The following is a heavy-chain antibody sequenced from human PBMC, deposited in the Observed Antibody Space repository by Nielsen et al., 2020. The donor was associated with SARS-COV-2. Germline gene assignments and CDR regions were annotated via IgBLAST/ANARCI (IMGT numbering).Heavy chain of an antibody. Sequence: ASVKVSCKASGYTFTNNYMHWVRQAPGQGLEWIGIITPIGATTTYARKFEGRVTLTRDMSTSTAYMELSSLRSEDTAVYYCAAYYSSSWGYWGQGTLVTVSS. CDR1: GYTFTNNY. J-gene: IGHJ4*02. D-gene: IGHD6-13*01. CDR3: AAYYSSSWGY. V-gene: IGHV1-46*01. CDR2: ITPIGATT.